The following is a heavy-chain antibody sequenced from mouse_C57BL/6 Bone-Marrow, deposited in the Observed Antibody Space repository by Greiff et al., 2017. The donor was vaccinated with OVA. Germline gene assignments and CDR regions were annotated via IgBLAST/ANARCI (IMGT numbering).Heavy chain of an antibody. CDR2: IYPRSGNT. J-gene: IGHJ2*01. CDR3: ANYSVYYYGRSDNVDY. Sequence: VQRVESGAELARPGASVKLSCKASGYTFTSYGISWVKQRTGQGLEWIGEIYPRSGNTNYNEKFKGKATLTADKSSSPAYVELGSLTSEDSAVFSSANYSVYYYGRSDNVDYWGQGTTLTVSA. V-gene: IGHV1-81*01. D-gene: IGHD1-1*01. CDR1: GYTFTSYG.